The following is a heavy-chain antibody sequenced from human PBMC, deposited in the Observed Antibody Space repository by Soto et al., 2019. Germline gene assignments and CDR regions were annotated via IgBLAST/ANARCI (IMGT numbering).Heavy chain of an antibody. CDR1: GFTFSDYY. CDR3: AGGGPYYYYYGMDV. V-gene: IGHV3-11*06. J-gene: IGHJ6*02. CDR2: ISSSSSYT. Sequence: QVQLVESGGGLVKPGGSLRLSCAASGFTFSDYYMSWIRQAPGKGLEWVSYISSSSSYTNYADSVKGRFTISRDNAKNSLYLQMNSLRAEDTAVYYCAGGGPYYYYYGMDVWVQGTTVTVSS.